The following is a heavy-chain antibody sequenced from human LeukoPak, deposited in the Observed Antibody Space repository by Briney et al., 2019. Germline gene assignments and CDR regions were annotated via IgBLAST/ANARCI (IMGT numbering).Heavy chain of an antibody. CDR3: AREIVVVPAAEMGVYYYGMDV. CDR2: IIPIFGTA. D-gene: IGHD2-2*01. CDR1: GGTFSSYA. V-gene: IGHV1-69*13. J-gene: IGHJ6*02. Sequence: ASVKVSCKASGGTFSSYAISWVRQAPGQGLEWMGGIIPIFGTANYAQKFQGRVTITADESTSTAYMELSSLRSEDTAVYYCAREIVVVPAAEMGVYYYGMDVWGQGTTVTVSS.